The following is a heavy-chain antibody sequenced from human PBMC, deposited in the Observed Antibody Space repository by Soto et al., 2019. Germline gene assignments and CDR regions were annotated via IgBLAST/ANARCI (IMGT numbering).Heavy chain of an antibody. V-gene: IGHV3-64D*08. Sequence: GGSLRLSCSASGFTFSSYAMHWVRQAPGKGLEYVSAISSNGGSTYYADSVKGRFTISRDNSKNTLYLQMSSLRAEDTAVYYCARGAARIAFKRVRTVGTYGMDVWGQGTTVTVSS. J-gene: IGHJ6*02. CDR2: ISSNGGST. CDR3: ARGAARIAFKRVRTVGTYGMDV. D-gene: IGHD3-3*02. CDR1: GFTFSSYA.